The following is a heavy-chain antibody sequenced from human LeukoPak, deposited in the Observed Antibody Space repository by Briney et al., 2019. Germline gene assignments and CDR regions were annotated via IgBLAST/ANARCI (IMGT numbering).Heavy chain of an antibody. Sequence: GGSLRLSCEASGFTFSDAWMSWVRQAPGGGPEWVGRIQREIDGGTTDYAAPVKGRFTISRDDSKNTLYLQMNSLKIEDTAVYYCATELLSHFDYWSQGTLVTVSS. D-gene: IGHD2-21*02. CDR1: GFTFSDAW. CDR2: IQREIDGGTT. J-gene: IGHJ4*02. CDR3: ATELLSHFDY. V-gene: IGHV3-15*01.